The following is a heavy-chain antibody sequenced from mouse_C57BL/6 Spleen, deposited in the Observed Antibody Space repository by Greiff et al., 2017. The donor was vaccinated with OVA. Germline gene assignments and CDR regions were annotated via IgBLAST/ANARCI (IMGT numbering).Heavy chain of an antibody. D-gene: IGHD2-1*01. J-gene: IGHJ1*03. Sequence: EVQLQQSGPELVKPGASVKISCKASGYTFTDYYMNWVKQSHGKSLEWIGDINPNNGGTSYNQKFKGKATLTVDKSSSTAYMELRSLTSEDSAVYYCARRHYGNYGWYFDVWGTGTTVTVSS. CDR2: INPNNGGT. V-gene: IGHV1-26*01. CDR1: GYTFTDYY. CDR3: ARRHYGNYGWYFDV.